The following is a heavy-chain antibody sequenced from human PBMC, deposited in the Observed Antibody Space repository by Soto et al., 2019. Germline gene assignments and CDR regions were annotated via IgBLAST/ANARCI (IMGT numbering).Heavy chain of an antibody. J-gene: IGHJ6*02. D-gene: IGHD2-2*02. CDR1: GGTFSRYA. CDR2: IIPIFGTP. Sequence: QVQLVQSGAEVKKPGSSVKVSCKASGGTFSRYAISWVRQAPGQGLEWMGGIIPIFGTPDYAQKFQGRVTITADESTSTAYMELSSLRPEDTAVYYCARNGYCISTSCYSDYYYGMDVWGQGTTVTVSS. V-gene: IGHV1-69*12. CDR3: ARNGYCISTSCYSDYYYGMDV.